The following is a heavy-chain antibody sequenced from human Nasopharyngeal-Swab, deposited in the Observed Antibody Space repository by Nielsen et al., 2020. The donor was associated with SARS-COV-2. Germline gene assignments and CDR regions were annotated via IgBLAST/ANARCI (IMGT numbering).Heavy chain of an antibody. CDR3: ARDGIVGGVFDY. Sequence: GSLRLSCAASGFTVSSNYMSWIRQAPGKGLEWVSYISSSGSTIYYADSVKGRFTISRDNAKNSLYLQMNSLRAEDTAVYYCARDGIVGGVFDYWGQGTLVTVSS. CDR1: GFTVSSNY. D-gene: IGHD1-26*01. V-gene: IGHV3-11*04. J-gene: IGHJ4*02. CDR2: ISSSGSTI.